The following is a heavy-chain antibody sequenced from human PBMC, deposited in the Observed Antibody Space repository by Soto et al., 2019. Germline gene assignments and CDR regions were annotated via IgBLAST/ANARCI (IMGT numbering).Heavy chain of an antibody. CDR2: ISAYNGNT. V-gene: IGHV1-18*01. J-gene: IGHJ5*02. Sequence: ASVKVSCKASGYTFTSYGISWVRQAPGQGLEWMGWISAYNGNTNYAQKLQGRVTMTTDTSTSIAYMELRSLRSDDTAVYYCAGRYCSSTSCYLWFDPWGQGTLVTVSS. D-gene: IGHD2-2*01. CDR3: AGRYCSSTSCYLWFDP. CDR1: GYTFTSYG.